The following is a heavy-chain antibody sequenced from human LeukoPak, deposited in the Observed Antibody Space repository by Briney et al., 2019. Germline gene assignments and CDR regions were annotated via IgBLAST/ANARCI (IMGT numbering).Heavy chain of an antibody. D-gene: IGHD2-15*01. V-gene: IGHV3-74*01. CDR3: AREGSGIVVVVAATSRVFDY. Sequence: GGSLRLSCAASGFTFSSYWMHWVRQAPGKGLVWVSRINSDGNSTSYADSVKGRFTISRDNAKNTLYLQMNSLRAEETAVYYCAREGSGIVVVVAATSRVFDYWGQGTLVTVSS. J-gene: IGHJ4*02. CDR1: GFTFSSYW. CDR2: INSDGNST.